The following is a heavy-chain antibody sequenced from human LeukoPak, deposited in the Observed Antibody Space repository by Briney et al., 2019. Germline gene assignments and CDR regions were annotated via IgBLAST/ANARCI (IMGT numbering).Heavy chain of an antibody. V-gene: IGHV4-39*07. CDR2: IYYSGST. CDR3: ARVHIVVVVAATRPNNWFDP. D-gene: IGHD2-15*01. CDR1: GGSISSSSYY. J-gene: IGHJ5*02. Sequence: SETLSLTCTVSGGSISSSSYYWGWIRQPPGKGLEWVGSIYYSGSTYYNPSLKSRVTISVDTSKNQFSLKLSSVTAADTAVYYCARVHIVVVVAATRPNNWFDPWGQGTLVTVSS.